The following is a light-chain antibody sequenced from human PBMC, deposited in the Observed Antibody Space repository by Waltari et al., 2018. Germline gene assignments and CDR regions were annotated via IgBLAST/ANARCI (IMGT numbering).Light chain of an antibody. CDR2: DVT. J-gene: IGLJ2*01. CDR3: SSYTSSSTLGV. V-gene: IGLV2-14*03. Sequence: SALTQPAAVSGSPGQSITISCTRTSSDVGGYNYVSWYQQHPGKAPKLMIYDVTNRPSGVSDRFSGSKSGNTASLAISGLQAEDEADYYCSSYTSSSTLGVFGGGTKLTVL. CDR1: SSDVGGYNY.